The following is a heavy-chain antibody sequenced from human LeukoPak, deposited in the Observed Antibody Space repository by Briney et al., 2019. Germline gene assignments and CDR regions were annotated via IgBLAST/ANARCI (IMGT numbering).Heavy chain of an antibody. D-gene: IGHD6-13*01. J-gene: IGHJ4*02. CDR1: GFTFSSYW. V-gene: IGHV3-7*01. CDR2: IKQDGSEK. CDR3: ARDLFSVSSSWYYPGCYDY. Sequence: PGGSLRLSCAASGFTFSSYWMSWVRQAPGKGLEWVANIKQDGSEKYYVDSVKGRFTISRDNAKNSLYLQMNSLRAEDTAVYYCARDLFSVSSSWYYPGCYDYWGQGTLVTVSS.